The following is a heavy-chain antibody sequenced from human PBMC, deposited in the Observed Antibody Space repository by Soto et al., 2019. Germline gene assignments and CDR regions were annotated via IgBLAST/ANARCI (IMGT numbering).Heavy chain of an antibody. CDR3: ARGLGCSGGSCYHKWFDP. CDR2: INSDGSST. V-gene: IGHV3-74*01. D-gene: IGHD2-15*01. J-gene: IGHJ5*02. CDR1: GFTFSSYG. Sequence: PXGSLRLYCAASGFTFSSYGMHWVRQAPGKGLVWVSRINSDGSSTSYADSVKGRFTISRDNAKNTLYLQMNSLRAEDTAVYYCARGLGCSGGSCYHKWFDPWGQGTLVTVSS.